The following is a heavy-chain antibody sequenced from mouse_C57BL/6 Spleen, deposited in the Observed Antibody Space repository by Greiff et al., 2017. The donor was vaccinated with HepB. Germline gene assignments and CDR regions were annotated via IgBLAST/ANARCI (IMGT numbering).Heavy chain of an antibody. CDR2: INPSNGGT. V-gene: IGHV1-53*01. D-gene: IGHD1-1*01. Sequence: QVQLQQPGTELVKPGASVKLSCKASGYTFTSYWMHWVKQRPGQGLEWIGNINPSNGGTNYNEKFKSKATLTVDKSSSTAYMQLSSLTAEDSAVYYCAREEGHYYGSSYGFAYWGQGTLVTVSA. CDR1: GYTFTSYW. J-gene: IGHJ3*01. CDR3: AREEGHYYGSSYGFAY.